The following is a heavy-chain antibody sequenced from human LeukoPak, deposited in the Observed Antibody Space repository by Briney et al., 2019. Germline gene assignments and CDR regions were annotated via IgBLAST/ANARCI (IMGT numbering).Heavy chain of an antibody. CDR3: ARGYQRPDY. J-gene: IGHJ4*02. Sequence: GGSLRLSCAASGFTFSTCTMNWVRKAQATGLEWVSSISSCSSNIYYADSVKGRFTISRENAMNSVYLQMNSLRVEDTAVYYCARGYQRPDYWGQGTLITVSS. CDR1: GFTFSTCT. D-gene: IGHD2-2*01. CDR2: ISSCSSNI. V-gene: IGHV3-21*01.